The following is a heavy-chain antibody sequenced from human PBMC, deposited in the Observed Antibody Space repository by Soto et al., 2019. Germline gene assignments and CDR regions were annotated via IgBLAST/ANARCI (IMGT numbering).Heavy chain of an antibody. CDR3: VKDWTGTTCPCMDV. Sequence: GGSLRLSCAATGFTFSTYAMTWVRQAPGKGPEWVSTITGDDETTYYADSVKGRFSISRDNSKNSLYLQMTGLRVQDTAIYYCVKDWTGTTCPCMDVWGQGTTVTVSS. J-gene: IGHJ6*02. CDR1: GFTFSTYA. CDR2: ITGDDETT. V-gene: IGHV3-23*01. D-gene: IGHD1-7*01.